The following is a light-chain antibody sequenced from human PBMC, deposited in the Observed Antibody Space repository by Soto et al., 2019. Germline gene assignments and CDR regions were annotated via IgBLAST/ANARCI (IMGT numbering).Light chain of an antibody. CDR2: GAS. V-gene: IGKV3-20*01. CDR3: QQYMSSVT. CDR1: QSVDSTF. J-gene: IGKJ1*01. Sequence: EIVLTQSPGSLSLSPGQRATLSCRASQSVDSTFFAWYQKKPGQAPRLLIYGASMRDTGVPDRFSGSGSGTDFTLTISRLEPEDLAVYYCQQYMSSVTFGQGTKVEI.